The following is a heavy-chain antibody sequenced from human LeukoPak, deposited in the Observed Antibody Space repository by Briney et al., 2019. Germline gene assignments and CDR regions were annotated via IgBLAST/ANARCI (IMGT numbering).Heavy chain of an antibody. D-gene: IGHD3-3*01. CDR1: GFIFSPYS. V-gene: IGHV3-21*01. J-gene: IGHJ6*02. CDR2: ISSDSNYI. CDR3: ARVFFNQYGMDV. Sequence: GGSLRLSCAVSGFIFSPYSMNWVRQAPGKGLEWVSSISSDSNYIYYADSVKGRFTISRDNAKNSLYLQMNSLRAEDTAVYYYARVFFNQYGMDVWGQGTTVTVSS.